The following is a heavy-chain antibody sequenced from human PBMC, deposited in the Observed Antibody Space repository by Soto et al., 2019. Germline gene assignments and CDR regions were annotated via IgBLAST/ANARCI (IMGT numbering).Heavy chain of an antibody. J-gene: IGHJ3*02. V-gene: IGHV1-69*13. CDR1: GGTFSSYA. Sequence: GASVKVSCKASGGTFSSYAISWVRQAPGQGLEWMGGIIPIFGTANYAQKFQGRVTITAGESTSTAYMELSSLRSEDTAVYYCARPSKYYYDSSGYSPTPSMPFDIWGQGTMVTVSS. CDR2: IIPIFGTA. CDR3: ARPSKYYYDSSGYSPTPSMPFDI. D-gene: IGHD3-22*01.